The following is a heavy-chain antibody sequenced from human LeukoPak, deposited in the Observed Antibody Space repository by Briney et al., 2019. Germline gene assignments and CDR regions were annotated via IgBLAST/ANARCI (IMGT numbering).Heavy chain of an antibody. Sequence: GESLKISCKGSGYSFTSYWIGWVRQMPGKGLEWMGLIYPGDSDTRYSPSFQGQVTISADKSISTAYLQWSSLKPSDTAMYCCARQAYCSSTSCHFHYWGQGTVVTVSS. CDR1: GYSFTSYW. CDR3: ARQAYCSSTSCHFHY. D-gene: IGHD2-2*01. CDR2: IYPGDSDT. J-gene: IGHJ4*02. V-gene: IGHV5-51*01.